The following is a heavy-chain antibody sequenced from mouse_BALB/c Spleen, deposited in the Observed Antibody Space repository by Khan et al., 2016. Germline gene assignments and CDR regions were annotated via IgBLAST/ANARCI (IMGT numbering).Heavy chain of an antibody. V-gene: IGHV3-6*02. Sequence: EVQLQESGPGLVKPSQSLSLTCSVTGYSITSGYYWNWIRQFPGNKLEWMGYISYDGSNNYNPSLKNRISITRDTSKNQFFLKLNSVTTEDTATYYCARRGWVYAMDYWGQGTSVTVSS. D-gene: IGHD3-3*01. CDR2: ISYDGSN. CDR3: ARRGWVYAMDY. CDR1: GYSITSGYY. J-gene: IGHJ4*01.